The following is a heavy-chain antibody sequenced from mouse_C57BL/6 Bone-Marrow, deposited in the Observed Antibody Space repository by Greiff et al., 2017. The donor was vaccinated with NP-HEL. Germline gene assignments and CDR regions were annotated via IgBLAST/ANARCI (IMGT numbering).Heavy chain of an antibody. CDR1: GYTFTSYW. Sequence: QVQLQQPGAELVKHGASVKLSCKASGYTFTSYWMHWVKQRPGQGLEWIGMIHPNSGSTNYNEKFKSKATLTVDKSSSTAYMQLSSLTSEDSAVYYCATTVVATNFDVWGTGTTVTVSS. CDR3: ATTVVATNFDV. D-gene: IGHD1-1*01. V-gene: IGHV1-64*01. CDR2: IHPNSGST. J-gene: IGHJ1*03.